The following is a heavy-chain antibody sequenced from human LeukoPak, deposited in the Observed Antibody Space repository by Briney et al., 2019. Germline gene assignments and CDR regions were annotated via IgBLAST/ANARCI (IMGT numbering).Heavy chain of an antibody. D-gene: IGHD1-7*01. CDR3: AKVQFKNGNYSHFDY. CDR1: GFTFSSYA. J-gene: IGHJ4*02. Sequence: PEGSLRLSCAASGFTFSSYAMSWVRQAPGKGLERVSAISGSGGSTYYADSVKGRFTISRDNSKNTLYLQMNSLRAEDTAVYYCAKVQFKNGNYSHFDYWGQGTLVTVSS. V-gene: IGHV3-23*01. CDR2: ISGSGGST.